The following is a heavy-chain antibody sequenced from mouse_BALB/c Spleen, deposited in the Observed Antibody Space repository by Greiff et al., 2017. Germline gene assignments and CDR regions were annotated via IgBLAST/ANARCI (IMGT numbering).Heavy chain of an antibody. Sequence: LQESGAELVRPGTSVKISCKASGYTFTNYWLGWVKQRPGHGLEWIGDIYPGGGYTNYNEKFKGKATLTADTSSSTAYMQLSSLTSEDSAVYFCARGDYRYDRRGYAMDYWGQGTSVTVSS. CDR2: IYPGGGYT. V-gene: IGHV1-63*02. J-gene: IGHJ4*01. CDR3: ARGDYRYDRRGYAMDY. D-gene: IGHD2-14*01. CDR1: GYTFTNYW.